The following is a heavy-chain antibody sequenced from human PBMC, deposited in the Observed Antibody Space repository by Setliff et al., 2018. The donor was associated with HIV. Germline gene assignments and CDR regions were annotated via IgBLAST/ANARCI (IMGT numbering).Heavy chain of an antibody. V-gene: IGHV7-4-1*02. CDR1: GYSFTTYS. J-gene: IGHJ3*02. CDR3: ARANIYSDAFDI. D-gene: IGHD2-21*01. Sequence: ASVKVSCKASGYSFTTYSLNWVRQVPGQGVEWMGWISSNTGNPTYAQDFTGRFVFSLDTSVNTAYLQITTLKAEDSAVYYCARANIYSDAFDIWGQGTMVTVTS. CDR2: ISSNTGNP.